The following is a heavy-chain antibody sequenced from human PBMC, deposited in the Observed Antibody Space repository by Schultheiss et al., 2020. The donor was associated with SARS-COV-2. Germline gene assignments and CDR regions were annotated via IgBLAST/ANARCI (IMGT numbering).Heavy chain of an antibody. CDR3: ARTRRSGYTNWFDP. Sequence: ASVKVSCKASGYTFTSYAMHWVRQAPGQRLEWMGWINPNSGGTNYAQKFQGRVTMTRDTSTSTAYMELTSLRSDDTAVYYCARTRRSGYTNWFDPWGQGTLVTVAS. CDR1: GYTFTSYA. CDR2: INPNSGGT. J-gene: IGHJ5*02. V-gene: IGHV1-2*02. D-gene: IGHD3-22*01.